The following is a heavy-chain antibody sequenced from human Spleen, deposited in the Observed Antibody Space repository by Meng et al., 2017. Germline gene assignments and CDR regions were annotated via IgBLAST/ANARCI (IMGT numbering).Heavy chain of an antibody. D-gene: IGHD4-17*01. CDR2: ISYTGST. Sequence: QVQLEEPGPGLVKPSQTLSLTCTVSGGSISSGDYYWSWIRQHPGMGLEWIGYISYTGSTYYNTSLKSLITISLDTSKNQFSLRLSSVTAADTAVYYCARVFSGDGGLPKWFDPWGQGTLVTVSS. CDR3: ARVFSGDGGLPKWFDP. V-gene: IGHV4-31*01. CDR1: GGSISSGDYY. J-gene: IGHJ5*02.